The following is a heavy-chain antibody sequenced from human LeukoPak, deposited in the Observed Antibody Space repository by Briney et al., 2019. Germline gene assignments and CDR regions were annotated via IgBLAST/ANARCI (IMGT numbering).Heavy chain of an antibody. CDR1: GFTFSSYE. CDR2: ISSSGSTI. CDR3: ARDPNSSSSYYYYYYYMDV. D-gene: IGHD6-6*01. J-gene: IGHJ6*03. Sequence: GGSLRLSCVASGFTFSSYEMNWVRQAPGKGLEWASYISSSGSTIYYADSVKGRFTISRDNAKNSLYLQMNSLRAEDTAVYYCARDPNSSSSYYYYYYYMDVWGKGTTVTVSS. V-gene: IGHV3-48*03.